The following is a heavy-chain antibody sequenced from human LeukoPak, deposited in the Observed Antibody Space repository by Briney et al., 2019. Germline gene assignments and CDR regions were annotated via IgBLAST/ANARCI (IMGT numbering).Heavy chain of an antibody. V-gene: IGHV1-18*01. D-gene: IGHD6-13*01. CDR2: ISAYNGNT. Sequence: ASVKVSCKASGYTFTSYGISWVRQAPGQGLEWMGWISAYNGNTNYAQKLQGRVTMTTDTSTSTAYMELRSLRSDVTAVYYCARGRPDGYSSSWYRPAPSDYWGQGTLVTVSS. J-gene: IGHJ4*02. CDR1: GYTFTSYG. CDR3: ARGRPDGYSSSWYRPAPSDY.